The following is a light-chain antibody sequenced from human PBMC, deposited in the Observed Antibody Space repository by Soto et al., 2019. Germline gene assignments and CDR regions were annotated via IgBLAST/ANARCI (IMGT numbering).Light chain of an antibody. J-gene: IGKJ2*01. CDR2: KIS. CDR1: QSLLHSDGNTY. CDR3: MQATQLQHT. V-gene: IGKV2-24*01. Sequence: DIVMTQTPLSSAVTLGQPASISCRSSQSLLHSDGNTYLSWLQQRPGQPPRLLIYKISKRFSGVPDRFSGSGAGTDFTLKISRVEAEDVGVYYCMQATQLQHTFGQGTKLEIK.